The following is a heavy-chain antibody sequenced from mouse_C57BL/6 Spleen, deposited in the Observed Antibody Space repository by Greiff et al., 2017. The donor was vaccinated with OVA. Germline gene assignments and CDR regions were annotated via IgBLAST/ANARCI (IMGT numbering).Heavy chain of an antibody. V-gene: IGHV1-69*01. CDR3: ARSDYYGSSQGYFDV. CDR1: GYTFTSYW. D-gene: IGHD1-1*01. Sequence: QVQLQQSGAELVMPGASVKLSCKASGYTFTSYWMHWVKQRPGQGLEWIGEIDPSDSYTNYNQKFKGKSTLTVDKSSSTAYMQLSSLTSEDSAVYYCARSDYYGSSQGYFDVWGTGTTVTVSS. J-gene: IGHJ1*03. CDR2: IDPSDSYT.